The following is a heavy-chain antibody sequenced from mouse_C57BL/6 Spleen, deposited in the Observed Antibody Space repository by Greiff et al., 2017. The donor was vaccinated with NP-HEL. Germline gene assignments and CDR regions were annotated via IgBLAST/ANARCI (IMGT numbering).Heavy chain of an antibody. D-gene: IGHD2-12*01. CDR2: IYPRSGNT. CDR3: AKEGDSNDDLYAMDY. V-gene: IGHV1-81*01. Sequence: QVQLQQSGAELARPGASVKLSCKASGYTFTSYGISWVKQRTGQGLEWIGEIYPRSGNTYYNEKFKGKATLTADKSSSTAYMELRSLTSEDSAVYFCAKEGDSNDDLYAMDYWGQGTSVTVSS. CDR1: GYTFTSYG. J-gene: IGHJ4*01.